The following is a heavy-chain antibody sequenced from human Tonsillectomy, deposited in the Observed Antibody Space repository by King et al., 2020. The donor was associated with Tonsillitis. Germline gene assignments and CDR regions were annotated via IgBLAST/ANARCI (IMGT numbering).Heavy chain of an antibody. CDR3: ARESRYCSSTSCYYYYYYGMDV. CDR1: GYSISSGYY. CDR2: IYHSGST. J-gene: IGHJ6*02. Sequence: QLQESGPGLVKPSETLSLTCAVSGYSISSGYYWGWIRQPPGKGLEWIGSIYHSGSTYYNPSLKSRVTISVDTSKNQFSLKLSSVTAADTAVYYCARESRYCSSTSCYYYYYYGMDVSCQGTTLTFSS. D-gene: IGHD2-2*01. V-gene: IGHV4-38-2*02.